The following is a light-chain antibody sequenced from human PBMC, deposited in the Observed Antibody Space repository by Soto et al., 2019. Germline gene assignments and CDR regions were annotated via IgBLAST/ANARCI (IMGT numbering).Light chain of an antibody. V-gene: IGLV2-8*01. CDR3: SSYAGSNNLGV. J-gene: IGLJ1*01. CDR2: EVS. Sequence: QSALTQPPSASGSPGQSVTISCTGTSSDVGAYNYASWYQQHPGKAPKLMIYEVSQRPSGVPDRFSGSKSGNTASLTVSGLQAEDEADYYCSSYAGSNNLGVFGTGTKLTVL. CDR1: SSDVGAYNY.